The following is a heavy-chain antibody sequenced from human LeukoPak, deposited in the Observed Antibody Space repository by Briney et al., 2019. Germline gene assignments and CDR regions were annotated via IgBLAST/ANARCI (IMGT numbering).Heavy chain of an antibody. CDR2: IYYSGNT. D-gene: IGHD3-10*01. CDR1: GGSISSYY. V-gene: IGHV4-59*01. J-gene: IGHJ4*02. Sequence: SETLSLTCTVSGGSISSYYWSWIRQPPGKGLEWIGDIYYSGNTNYNPSLKSRVTISVDTSKNQFSLKLSSVTAADTAVYYCARARPVYYYGSGRGGYYFDYWGQGTLVTVSS. CDR3: ARARPVYYYGSGRGGYYFDY.